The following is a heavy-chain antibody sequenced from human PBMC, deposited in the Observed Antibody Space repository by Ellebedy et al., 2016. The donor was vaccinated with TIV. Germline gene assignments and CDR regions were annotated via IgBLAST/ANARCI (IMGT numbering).Heavy chain of an antibody. Sequence: GGSLRLXXAASGFSVSNNYMSWVRQAPGKGLEWVCIIYSGGGANCADSVKGRFTISRDNSKNTLYLQMNSLRAEDTAVYYCARGPPGFGGWFDPWGQGTLVTVSS. J-gene: IGHJ5*02. D-gene: IGHD4-23*01. V-gene: IGHV3-53*01. CDR1: GFSVSNNY. CDR3: ARGPPGFGGWFDP. CDR2: IYSGGGA.